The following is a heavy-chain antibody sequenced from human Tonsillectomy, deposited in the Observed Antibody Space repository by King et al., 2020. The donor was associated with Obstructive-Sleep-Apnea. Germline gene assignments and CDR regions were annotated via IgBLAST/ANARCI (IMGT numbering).Heavy chain of an antibody. CDR1: GYTFTDYC. Sequence: VQLVESGAEVKRPGASVKVSCKASGYTFTDYCIHWVRQAPGQGLEWMGWMNPNSGGTNCAQKFQGRVTMTRETSISTAYMELSSLRSDDTAVYFCAIWLSGYFDYWGQGTLVTVSS. CDR2: MNPNSGGT. D-gene: IGHD5-18*01. V-gene: IGHV1-2*02. J-gene: IGHJ4*02. CDR3: AIWLSGYFDY.